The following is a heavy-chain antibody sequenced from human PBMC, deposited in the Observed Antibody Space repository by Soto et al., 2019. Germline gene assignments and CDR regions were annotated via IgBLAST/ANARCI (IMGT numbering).Heavy chain of an antibody. CDR2: INHSGST. Sequence: TSETLSLTCAVYGGSFSGYYWSWIRQPPGKGLEWIGEINHSGSTNYNPSLKSRVTISVDTSKNQFSLKLSSVTAADTAVYYCARGGVLLWFGDWFDPWGQGTLVTVSS. D-gene: IGHD3-10*01. V-gene: IGHV4-34*01. CDR1: GGSFSGYY. J-gene: IGHJ5*02. CDR3: ARGGVLLWFGDWFDP.